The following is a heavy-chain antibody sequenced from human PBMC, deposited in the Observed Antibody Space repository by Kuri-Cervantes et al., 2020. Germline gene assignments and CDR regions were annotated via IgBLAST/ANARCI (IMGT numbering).Heavy chain of an antibody. V-gene: IGHV4-59*01. Sequence: ESLKISCVVSGFTFKNYGMTWVRQAPGKGLEWIGNIYYSGATTYNPSLKGRVTISGDTSKNQFSLKLSSVTAADTAVYYCARDSTIEGIVRAFDIWGQGTMVTVSS. CDR1: GFTFKNYG. CDR2: IYYSGAT. D-gene: IGHD2-8*01. J-gene: IGHJ3*02. CDR3: ARDSTIEGIVRAFDI.